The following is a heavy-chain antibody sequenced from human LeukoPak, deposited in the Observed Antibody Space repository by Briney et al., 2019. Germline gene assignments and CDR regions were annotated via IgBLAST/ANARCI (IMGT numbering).Heavy chain of an antibody. Sequence: ESGPTLVKPTQTLTLTCTFSGFSFSTSGVGVGWIRQPPGKALEWLALIYWNDEKRYSPSLKSRLTITKDTSKNQVVLTMTNMDPVDTATYYCAHRHVGYSNSYWFDPWGQGTLVTVSS. D-gene: IGHD3-22*01. V-gene: IGHV2-5*01. J-gene: IGHJ5*02. CDR1: GFSFSTSGVG. CDR2: IYWNDEK. CDR3: AHRHVGYSNSYWFDP.